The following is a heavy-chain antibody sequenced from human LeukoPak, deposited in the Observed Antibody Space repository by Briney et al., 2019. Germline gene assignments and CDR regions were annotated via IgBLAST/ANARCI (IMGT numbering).Heavy chain of an antibody. V-gene: IGHV4-34*01. D-gene: IGHD3-10*01. CDR2: INQSGST. CDR1: GGYFSGFY. Sequence: SETLSLTCAVYGGYFSGFYWSWIRQPPGKGLEWIGEINQSGSTNYNPSLKSRVTISVDTSKNQSSLKLSSVTAADTAVYYCARDRQIVVRAHGTLDLWGQGTMVTVSS. J-gene: IGHJ3*01. CDR3: ARDRQIVVRAHGTLDL.